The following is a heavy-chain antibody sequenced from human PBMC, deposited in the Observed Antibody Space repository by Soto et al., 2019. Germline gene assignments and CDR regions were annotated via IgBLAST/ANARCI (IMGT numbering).Heavy chain of an antibody. D-gene: IGHD1-26*01. V-gene: IGHV1-69*08. J-gene: IGHJ3*02. Sequence: QVQLVQSGAEVKKPGSSVKVSCKASGGTFSSYTISWVRQAPGQGLEWVGRIIPILGIANYAQKFQGRVTITADKSTSTAYMELSSLRSEDTAVYYCARDSGDGNAFDIWGQGTMVTVSS. CDR1: GGTFSSYT. CDR2: IIPILGIA. CDR3: ARDSGDGNAFDI.